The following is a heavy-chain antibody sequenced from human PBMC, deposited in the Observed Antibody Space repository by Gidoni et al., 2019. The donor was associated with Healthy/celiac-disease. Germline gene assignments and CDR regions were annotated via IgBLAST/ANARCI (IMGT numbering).Heavy chain of an antibody. J-gene: IGHJ4*02. CDR2: ISGSGVDT. D-gene: IGHD3-3*01. CDR3: AKELKPQIARFFDY. Sequence: EVQLLESGGGLVQPGGSLRLSCAASGFPLSTYAMSWVRQAPGKGVEWVSVISGSGVDTYYADSVKGRFTISRDNSKNTVYLQMNSLRAEDTAVYYCAKELKPQIARFFDYWGQGILVTVSS. V-gene: IGHV3-23*01. CDR1: GFPLSTYA.